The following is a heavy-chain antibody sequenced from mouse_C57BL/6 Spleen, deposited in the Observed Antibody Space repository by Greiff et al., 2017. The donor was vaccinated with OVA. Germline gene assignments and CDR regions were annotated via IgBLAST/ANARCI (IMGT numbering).Heavy chain of an antibody. V-gene: IGHV1-61*01. CDR3: ARGEYYGSTTWFAY. J-gene: IGHJ3*01. Sequence: VQLQQSGAELVRPGSSVKLSCKASGYTFTSYWMDWVKQRPGQGLEWIGNIYPSASETHYNQKFKDKATLTVDKSSSPAYMQLSSLTSEDSAVYYCARGEYYGSTTWFAYWGQGTLVTVSA. D-gene: IGHD1-1*01. CDR2: IYPSASET. CDR1: GYTFTSYW.